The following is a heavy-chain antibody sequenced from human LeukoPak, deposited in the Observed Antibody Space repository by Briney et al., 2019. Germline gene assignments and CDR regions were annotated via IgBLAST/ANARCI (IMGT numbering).Heavy chain of an antibody. J-gene: IGHJ1*01. CDR1: GFTFSNAW. Sequence: SPGGSLRLSCAASGFTFSNAWMSWVRQAPGKGLEWVGRIKSKTDGGTTDYAAPVKGRFTISRDDSKNTLYLQMNSLKTEDTAVYYCTTDTRPIGVVTAEYFQHWGQGTLVTVSS. D-gene: IGHD3-3*01. CDR2: IKSKTDGGTT. CDR3: TTDTRPIGVVTAEYFQH. V-gene: IGHV3-15*01.